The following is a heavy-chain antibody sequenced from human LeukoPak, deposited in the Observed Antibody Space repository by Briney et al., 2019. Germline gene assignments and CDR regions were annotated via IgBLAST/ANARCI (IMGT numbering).Heavy chain of an antibody. CDR2: IRYDGSNK. Sequence: GGSLRLSCAASGFTFSTYGMHWVRQAPGKALEWVAFIRYDGSNKYYADSVKGRFTISRDNSKNTLYLQMNSLRAEDTAVHYCAKDHYYGDYADYWGQGTLVTVSS. V-gene: IGHV3-30*02. CDR3: AKDHYYGDYADY. CDR1: GFTFSTYG. J-gene: IGHJ4*02. D-gene: IGHD4-17*01.